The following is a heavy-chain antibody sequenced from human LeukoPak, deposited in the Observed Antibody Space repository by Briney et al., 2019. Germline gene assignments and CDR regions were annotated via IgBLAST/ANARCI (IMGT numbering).Heavy chain of an antibody. CDR3: ARAVGSGSY. V-gene: IGHV3-74*01. CDR2: INSDGSST. J-gene: IGHJ4*02. Sequence: EGSLRLSCAASGFTFSNYWMHWVRQAPGKGLVWVSHINSDGSSTNYADSVKGRFTISRDNAKNTLYLQMNSLRAEDTGVYYCARAVGSGSYWGQGTLVTVFS. CDR1: GFTFSNYW. D-gene: IGHD3-10*01.